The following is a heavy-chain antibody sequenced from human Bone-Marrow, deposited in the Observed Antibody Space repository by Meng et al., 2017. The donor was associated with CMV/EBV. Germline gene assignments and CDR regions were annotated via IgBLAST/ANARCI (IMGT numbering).Heavy chain of an antibody. V-gene: IGHV3-53*01. CDR3: ARDHAAYDFWSGSRIYYHYGMDV. J-gene: IGHJ6*02. D-gene: IGHD3-3*01. Sequence: GESLKISCAASGFTISNNYMSWVRQAPGKGLEWVSVIYSGGSTYYADSVKGRFTISRDNSKNTLYLQMDSLRAEDTAVYYCARDHAAYDFWSGSRIYYHYGMDVWGQGTTVTVSS. CDR1: GFTISNNY. CDR2: IYSGGST.